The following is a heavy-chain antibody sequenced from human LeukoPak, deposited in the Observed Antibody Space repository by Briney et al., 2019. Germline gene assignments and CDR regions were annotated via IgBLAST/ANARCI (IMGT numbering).Heavy chain of an antibody. CDR2: INHSGST. V-gene: IGHV4-34*01. Sequence: SETLSLTCAVYGGSFSGYYWSWIRQPPGKGLEWIGEINHSGSTNYNPSLKSRVTISVDTAKNQFSLKLSSVTAADTAVYYCARASLVVPAALLYYYGMDVWGQGTTVTVSS. CDR1: GGSFSGYY. D-gene: IGHD2-2*01. CDR3: ARASLVVPAALLYYYGMDV. J-gene: IGHJ6*02.